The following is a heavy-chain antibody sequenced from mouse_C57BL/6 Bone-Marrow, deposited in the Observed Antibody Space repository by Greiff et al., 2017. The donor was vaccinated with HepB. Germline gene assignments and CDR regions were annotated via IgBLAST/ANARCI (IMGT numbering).Heavy chain of an antibody. Sequence: EVKLEESGGDLVKPGGSLKLSCAASGFTFSSYGMSWVRQTPDKRLEWVATISSGGSYTYYPDSVKGRFTISRDNAKNTLYLQMSSLKSEDTAMYYCARDGYDDWGQGTLVTVSA. V-gene: IGHV5-6*02. CDR2: ISSGGSYT. J-gene: IGHJ3*01. CDR3: ARDGYDD. D-gene: IGHD2-2*01. CDR1: GFTFSSYG.